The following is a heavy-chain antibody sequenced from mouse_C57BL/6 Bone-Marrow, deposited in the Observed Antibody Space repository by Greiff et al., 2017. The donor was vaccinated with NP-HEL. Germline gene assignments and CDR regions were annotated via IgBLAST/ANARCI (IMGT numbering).Heavy chain of an antibody. CDR3: ARGLITTVAY. J-gene: IGHJ3*01. CDR2: IDPSDSYT. Sequence: QVQLQQPGAELVMPGASVKLSCKASGYTFTSYWMHWVKQRPGQGLEWIGEIDPSDSYTNYNQKFKGKSTLTVDKSSSTAYMQLSSLTSEDSAVYYCARGLITTVAYWGQGTLVTVSA. V-gene: IGHV1-69*01. D-gene: IGHD1-1*01. CDR1: GYTFTSYW.